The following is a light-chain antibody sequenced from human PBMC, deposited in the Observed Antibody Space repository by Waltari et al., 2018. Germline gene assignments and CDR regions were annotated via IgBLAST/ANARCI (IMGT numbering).Light chain of an antibody. CDR2: GAS. CDR1: QSVSSK. V-gene: IGKV3-15*01. CDR3: QQYTTRPLT. Sequence: EIVMTQSPATLSVSPGEGPPLSCRASQSVSSKVAWYQQRPGQAPRLLIFGASTRATGIPARFSGSESGTEFTLTISSLQSEDSGVYFCQQYTTRPLTFGGGTKVEI. J-gene: IGKJ4*01.